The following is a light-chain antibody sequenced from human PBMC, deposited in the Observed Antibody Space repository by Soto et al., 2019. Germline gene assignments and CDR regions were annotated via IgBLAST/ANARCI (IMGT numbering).Light chain of an antibody. CDR1: QNINTY. CDR3: QQTSSASFT. CDR2: DAA. J-gene: IGKJ3*01. V-gene: IGKV1-39*01. Sequence: DIQMTQSPYSLSAAVGDRVTITCRASQNINTYLNWYQQKPGKAPKLLIFDAASLQSGVPSRFSGSGSRTDFTLTITSLQPEDFATYYCQQTSSASFTFGPGTKVDIK.